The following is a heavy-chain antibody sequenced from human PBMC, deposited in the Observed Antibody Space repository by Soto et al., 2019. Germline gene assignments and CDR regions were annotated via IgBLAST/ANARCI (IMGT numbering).Heavy chain of an antibody. CDR3: TTGPFIAGDY. J-gene: IGHJ4*02. CDR2: ITSSGDST. CDR1: GFPFSNFA. D-gene: IGHD1-1*01. Sequence: EVQLLESGGGLVQPGGSLRLSCGASGFPFSNFAMSWVRQAPGKGLEWVSVITSSGDSTYFADSVKGRFTISRDNSKNTLYLQLNSLRAEDTATYHCTTGPFIAGDYWGQGTLVTVSS. V-gene: IGHV3-23*01.